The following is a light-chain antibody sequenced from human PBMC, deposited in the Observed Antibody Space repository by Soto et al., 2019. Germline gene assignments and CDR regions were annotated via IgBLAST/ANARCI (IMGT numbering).Light chain of an antibody. Sequence: QSALTQPRSVSGSPGQSVTISCTGTRSDVGGYAYISWYQQHPGKVPKLIIYDVSKRPSGVPDRFSGSKSGNTASLTISGLQAEDEADYYCCSYAGSYTWVFSGGTKLTVL. J-gene: IGLJ3*02. CDR1: RSDVGGYAY. V-gene: IGLV2-11*01. CDR3: CSYAGSYTWV. CDR2: DVS.